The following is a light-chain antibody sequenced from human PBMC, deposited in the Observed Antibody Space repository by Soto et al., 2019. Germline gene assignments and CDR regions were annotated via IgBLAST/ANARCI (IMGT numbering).Light chain of an antibody. CDR1: SSNIGSNT. CDR3: AAWDDSLNGLYV. V-gene: IGLV1-44*01. Sequence: QSVLTQPPSASGTPGQRVTISCSGSSSNIGSNTVNWYQQPPGTAPKFLIYSNNQRPSGVPDRFSGSKSGTSASLAISGLQSEDEADYYCAAWDDSLNGLYVFGTGTKVTVL. CDR2: SNN. J-gene: IGLJ1*01.